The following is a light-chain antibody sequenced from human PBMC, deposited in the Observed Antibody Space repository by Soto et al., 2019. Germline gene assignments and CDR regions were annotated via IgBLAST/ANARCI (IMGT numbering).Light chain of an antibody. J-gene: IGKJ4*02. CDR1: HTVSNNY. V-gene: IGKV3-20*01. CDR2: DAS. CDR3: QQYSSYPRT. Sequence: MFTPPQAPLSLLPGERATNCCSASHTVSNNYLAWYQQKPGQAPRLLIYDASSRDTGIPDRFSGSGSGTDFTLTISRLEAEDFAIYYCQQYSSYPRTFGGGTKVDIK.